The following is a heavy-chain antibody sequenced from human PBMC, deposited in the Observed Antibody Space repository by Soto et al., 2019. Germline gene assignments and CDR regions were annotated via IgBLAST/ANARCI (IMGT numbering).Heavy chain of an antibody. CDR2: IYYSGST. D-gene: IGHD3-10*01. CDR3: ARHNYGSGSTYLDY. J-gene: IGHJ4*02. Sequence: PSETLSLTCAVSGGSISSGGYSWSCIRQPPGKGLEWIGYIYYSGSTYYNPSLKSRVTISVDRSKNQFALKLNSMTAADTAVYYCARHNYGSGSTYLDYWCQGTLVTVSS. CDR1: GGSISSGGYS. V-gene: IGHV4-30-2*01.